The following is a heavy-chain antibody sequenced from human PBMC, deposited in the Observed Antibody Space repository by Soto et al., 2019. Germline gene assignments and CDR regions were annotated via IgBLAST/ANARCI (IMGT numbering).Heavy chain of an antibody. J-gene: IGHJ4*02. Sequence: QVQLVQSGAEEKKPGASVKVSCKASGYTFTNYAIHWVRQAPGQSLEWMGCINGGNGNTKYSQKFQGRVTITRDTSASTAYMEVSSLRLEDKAVYYCARGPSVTAVVTGVDYWGQGTLVTVSS. CDR2: INGGNGNT. CDR3: ARGPSVTAVVTGVDY. D-gene: IGHD4-17*01. V-gene: IGHV1-3*05. CDR1: GYTFTNYA.